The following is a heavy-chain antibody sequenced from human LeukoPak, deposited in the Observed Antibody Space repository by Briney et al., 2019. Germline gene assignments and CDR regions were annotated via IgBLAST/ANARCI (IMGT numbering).Heavy chain of an antibody. CDR3: AKDMEAAVAGTLNY. CDR1: GFNFDDYA. V-gene: IGHV3-9*01. J-gene: IGHJ4*02. CDR2: ISWNRGTI. D-gene: IGHD6-19*01. Sequence: GRSLRLSCEASGFNFDDYAMHWVRQGPGKGLEWVSGISWNRGTIGYADSVKGRFTISRDNAKNFLYLQMNSLRTEDTAFYYCAKDMEAAVAGTLNYWGQGTLVTVSS.